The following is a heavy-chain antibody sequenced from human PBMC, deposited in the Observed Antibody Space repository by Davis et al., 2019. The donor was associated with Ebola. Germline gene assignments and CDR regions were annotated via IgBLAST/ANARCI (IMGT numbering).Heavy chain of an antibody. J-gene: IGHJ3*02. CDR3: AKVRGQLPTHDAFDI. CDR1: GFTFSSYA. D-gene: IGHD2-2*01. Sequence: GGSLRLSCAASGFTFSSYAMSWVRQAPGKGLEWVSATSGSGGSTYYADSVKGRFTISRDNSKKTLYLQMNSLRAEDTAVYYCAKVRGQLPTHDAFDIWGQGTMVTVSS. V-gene: IGHV3-23*01. CDR2: TSGSGGST.